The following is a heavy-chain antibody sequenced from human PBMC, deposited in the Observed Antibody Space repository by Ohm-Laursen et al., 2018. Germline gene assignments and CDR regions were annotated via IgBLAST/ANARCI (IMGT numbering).Heavy chain of an antibody. CDR3: TGGYRSGPSHG. CDR1: GFIFNTYG. J-gene: IGHJ4*02. D-gene: IGHD3-10*01. Sequence: SLRLSCAPSGFIFNTYGMSWVRQPPGKGLEWVSYITNSASATSYADSVKGRFTISRDNAKNSLYLQMNSLRGGDTAVYYCTGGYRSGPSHGWGPGTLVSVSS. V-gene: IGHV3-48*01. CDR2: ITNSASAT.